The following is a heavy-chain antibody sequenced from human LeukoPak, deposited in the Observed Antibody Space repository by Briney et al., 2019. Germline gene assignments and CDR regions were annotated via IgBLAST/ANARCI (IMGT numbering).Heavy chain of an antibody. CDR2: IYTSGST. CDR3: ARDSHYYDSSGGYGMDV. Sequence: SETLSLTCTVSGGSISSYYWSWIRQPAGKGLAWIGRIYTSGSTNYNPSLKSRVTMSVDTSKNQFSLKLSSVTAADTAVYYCARDSHYYDSSGGYGMDVWGQGTTVTVSS. CDR1: GGSISSYY. V-gene: IGHV4-4*07. J-gene: IGHJ6*02. D-gene: IGHD3-22*01.